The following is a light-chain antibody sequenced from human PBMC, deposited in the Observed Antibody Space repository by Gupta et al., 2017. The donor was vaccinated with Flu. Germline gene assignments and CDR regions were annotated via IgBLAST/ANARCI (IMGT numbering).Light chain of an antibody. J-gene: IGKJ5*01. CDR2: AAP. CDR1: QGISNY. CDR3: QQYKKIPIT. Sequence: DIQMTQSPSSLSASVGDRVTITCRASQGISNYLAWFQQKPGTAPKSLIFAAPEVQSGVPSGFSGSGSGTDFTLTISNLQPEDFAMYFFQQYKKIPITFGQGTXVDFK. V-gene: IGKV1-16*01.